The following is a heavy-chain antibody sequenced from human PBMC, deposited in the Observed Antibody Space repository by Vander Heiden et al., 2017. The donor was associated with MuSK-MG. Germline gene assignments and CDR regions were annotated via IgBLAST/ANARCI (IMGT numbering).Heavy chain of an antibody. V-gene: IGHV4-38-2*01. Sequence: QVQLQESGPGLVKPSETLSLTCAVSGYSISSGYYWGCIRQPPGKELEWIGSIYHSGSTYYNPSLKSRVTISVDTSKNQFSLKLSSVTAADTAVYYCARPSSSRGDFDYWGQGTLVTVSS. J-gene: IGHJ4*02. CDR2: IYHSGST. CDR3: ARPSSSRGDFDY. D-gene: IGHD6-13*01. CDR1: GYSISSGYY.